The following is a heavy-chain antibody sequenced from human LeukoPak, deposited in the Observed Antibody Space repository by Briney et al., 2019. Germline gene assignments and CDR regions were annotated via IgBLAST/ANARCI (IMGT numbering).Heavy chain of an antibody. D-gene: IGHD4-17*01. CDR2: IYWNDDN. Sequence: SGPTLVKPTQTLTLTCTFSGFSLSTSRVGVGWIRQPPGKALEWLALIYWNDDNRYSPSLRTRLTITKDTSKNQVVLTMTNMDPVDTATYYCAHYGDYRFMYYFDYWGQGTLVTVSS. J-gene: IGHJ4*02. CDR1: GFSLSTSRVG. CDR3: AHYGDYRFMYYFDY. V-gene: IGHV2-5*01.